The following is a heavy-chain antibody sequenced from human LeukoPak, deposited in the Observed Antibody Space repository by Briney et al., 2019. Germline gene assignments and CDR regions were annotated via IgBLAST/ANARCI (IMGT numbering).Heavy chain of an antibody. J-gene: IGHJ4*02. CDR2: IIPIFGTA. V-gene: IGHV1-69*01. CDR3: ARDPNYYDSSGSGSE. Sequence: ASLKVSCKASGCTFSSYAISWVRQAPGQGLEWMGGIIPIFGTANYAQKFQGRVTITADESTSTAYMELSSLSSEDTAVYYCARDPNYYDSSGSGSEWGQGTLVTVSS. D-gene: IGHD3-22*01. CDR1: GCTFSSYA.